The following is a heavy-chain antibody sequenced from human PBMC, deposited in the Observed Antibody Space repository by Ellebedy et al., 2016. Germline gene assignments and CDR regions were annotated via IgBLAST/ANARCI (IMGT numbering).Heavy chain of an antibody. CDR1: GFAFNTYG. CDR3: ASLSIVVVPAAPDTYYGMDV. CDR2: ISSSSSTI. D-gene: IGHD2-2*01. Sequence: ETLSLTCAASGFAFNTYGMNWVRQPPGKGLEWVSYISSSSSTIHYADSVKGRFTISRDNDKNSLYLQMNSLRTEDTAVYYCASLSIVVVPAAPDTYYGMDVWGQGTTVAVSS. V-gene: IGHV3-48*01. J-gene: IGHJ6*02.